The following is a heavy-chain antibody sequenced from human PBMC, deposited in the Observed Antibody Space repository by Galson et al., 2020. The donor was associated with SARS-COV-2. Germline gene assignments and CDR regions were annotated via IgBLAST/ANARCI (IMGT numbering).Heavy chain of an antibody. Sequence: SETLSLTCTVSGGSISSSSYYWGWIRQPPGKGLEWIGSIYYSGSTYYNPSLKSRVTISVDTSKNRFSLKLSSVTAADTAVYYCAGPPLITMIVGFEYFDLWGRGTLVTVSA. J-gene: IGHJ2*01. CDR2: IYYSGST. D-gene: IGHD3-22*01. CDR3: AGPPLITMIVGFEYFDL. V-gene: IGHV4-39*01. CDR1: GGSISSSSYY.